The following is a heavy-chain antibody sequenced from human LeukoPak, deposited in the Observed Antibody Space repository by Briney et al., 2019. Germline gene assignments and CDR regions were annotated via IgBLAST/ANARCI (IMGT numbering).Heavy chain of an antibody. CDR1: GYTFTTYG. Sequence: GASVKVSCKASGYTFTTYGLSWVRQAPGQGLEWMGWISTYNGNTNYAQKFQGRVTMTTDTSTSTAYMELRSLRSDDTAVYYCARDPTEDFWSDFYSYFDFWGQGTLVTVSS. CDR3: ARDPTEDFWSDFYSYFDF. CDR2: ISTYNGNT. J-gene: IGHJ4*02. V-gene: IGHV1-18*01. D-gene: IGHD3-3*01.